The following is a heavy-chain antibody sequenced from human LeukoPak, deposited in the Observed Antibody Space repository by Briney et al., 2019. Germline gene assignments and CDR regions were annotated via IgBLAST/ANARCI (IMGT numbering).Heavy chain of an antibody. Sequence: GGSLRLSCAASGFTFSSYGMHWVRQAPGKGLEWVAVISYDGSNKYYADSVKGRFTISRDNSKNTLYLQMNSLRAEDTAVYYCAKDCSSTSCQHDYWGQGTLVTVSS. CDR2: ISYDGSNK. J-gene: IGHJ4*02. CDR1: GFTFSSYG. V-gene: IGHV3-30*18. D-gene: IGHD2-2*01. CDR3: AKDCSSTSCQHDY.